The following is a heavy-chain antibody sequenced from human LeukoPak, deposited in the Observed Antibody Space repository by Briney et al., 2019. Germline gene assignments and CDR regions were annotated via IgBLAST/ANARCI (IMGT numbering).Heavy chain of an antibody. D-gene: IGHD1-1*01. CDR2: INSNGGST. Sequence: GGSLRLSCVVSGFTFSSFAMHWVRQAPGKGLEYISAINSNGGSTYYADSVKGRFTISRDNSKNTLYLQMGSLRDEDMTVYYCARGQKTGIGDHNYYYGMDVWGQGTTVTVSS. CDR3: ARGQKTGIGDHNYYYGMDV. J-gene: IGHJ6*02. V-gene: IGHV3-64*02. CDR1: GFTFSSFA.